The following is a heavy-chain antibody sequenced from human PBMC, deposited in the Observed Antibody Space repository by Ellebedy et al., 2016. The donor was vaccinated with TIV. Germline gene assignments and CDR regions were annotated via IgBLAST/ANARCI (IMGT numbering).Heavy chain of an antibody. CDR3: ARVNGITMVRGVIRGPPFFDY. CDR1: GFTFTDYY. CDR2: ISSSGNTK. Sequence: GGSLRLXXAASGFTFTDYYFSWIRQAPGRGLEWISYISSSGNTKYYADSVMGRFTISRDDAKNSLYLQMNSLRAEDTAVYYCARVNGITMVRGVIRGPPFFDYWGQGILVTVSA. J-gene: IGHJ4*02. D-gene: IGHD3-10*01. V-gene: IGHV3-11*04.